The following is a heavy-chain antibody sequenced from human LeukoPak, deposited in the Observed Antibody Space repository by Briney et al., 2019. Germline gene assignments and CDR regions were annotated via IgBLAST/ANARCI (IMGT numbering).Heavy chain of an antibody. CDR1: GYTLTELS. J-gene: IGHJ4*02. CDR3: ATAMLDVWFGGY. CDR2: FDPEDGET. Sequence: ASVKVSCKVSGYTLTELSMHWVRQAPGKGLEWMGGFDPEDGETIYAQKSQGRVTMTEDTSTDTAYMELSSLRSEDTAVYYCATAMLDVWFGGYWGQGTLVTVSS. D-gene: IGHD3-10*01. V-gene: IGHV1-24*01.